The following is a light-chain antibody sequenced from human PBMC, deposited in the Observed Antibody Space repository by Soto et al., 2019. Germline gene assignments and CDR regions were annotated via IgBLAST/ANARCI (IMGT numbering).Light chain of an antibody. V-gene: IGLV2-14*01. J-gene: IGLJ1*01. CDR2: EVS. CDR3: NSYTSKSTGV. Sequence: QSALPQPASGSGSPGQSITISCTGTSSDVGGYNYVSWYQQHPGKAHKLIIYEVSNRPSGVSNRFSGSKSGNTASLTISGLQAEDEADYYCNSYTSKSTGVFGTGTKRTVL. CDR1: SSDVGGYNY.